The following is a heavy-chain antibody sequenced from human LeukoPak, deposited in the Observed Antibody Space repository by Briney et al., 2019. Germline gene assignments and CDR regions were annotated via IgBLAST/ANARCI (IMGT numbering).Heavy chain of an antibody. CDR1: GFTFSNAW. CDR2: IKSKTDGGTT. Sequence: GGSLRLSCAASGFTFSNAWMSWVRQAPGKGLEWVGRIKSKTDGGTTDYAAPVKGRFTISRDDSKNTLYLQMNSLKTEDTAVYYCTGKPNFPSVLRFLESPYYMDVWGXXXXXTXSS. V-gene: IGHV3-15*01. J-gene: IGHJ6*03. D-gene: IGHD3-3*01. CDR3: TGKPNFPSVLRFLESPYYMDV.